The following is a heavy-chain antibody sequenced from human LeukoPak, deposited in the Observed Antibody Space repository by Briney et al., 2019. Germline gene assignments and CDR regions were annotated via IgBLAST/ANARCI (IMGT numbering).Heavy chain of an antibody. D-gene: IGHD2-2*02. Sequence: SETLSLTCGVSVGSINSGNWWTWVRPSPGKGLEWIGEIHHNGTRNYNPSLKSRVTISADTFKNHFSLIVASLTAADTAVYYCAAAPILRGEGGEHYKYGMDVWGQGTTVIVSS. CDR3: AAAPILRGEGGEHYKYGMDV. CDR1: VGSINSGNW. V-gene: IGHV4/OR15-8*01. CDR2: IHHNGTR. J-gene: IGHJ6*02.